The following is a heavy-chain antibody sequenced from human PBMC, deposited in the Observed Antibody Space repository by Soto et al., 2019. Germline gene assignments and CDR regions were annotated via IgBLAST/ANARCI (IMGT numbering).Heavy chain of an antibody. Sequence: GGSLRLSCAASGFTFSSYAMSWVRQAPGKGLEWVSAISGSGGSTYYADSVKGRFTISRDNSKNTLYLQMNSLRAEDTAVYYCAKDYCSSTSCYTIAFDIRGQGTMVTVSS. CDR3: AKDYCSSTSCYTIAFDI. D-gene: IGHD2-2*02. CDR1: GFTFSSYA. V-gene: IGHV3-23*01. J-gene: IGHJ3*02. CDR2: ISGSGGST.